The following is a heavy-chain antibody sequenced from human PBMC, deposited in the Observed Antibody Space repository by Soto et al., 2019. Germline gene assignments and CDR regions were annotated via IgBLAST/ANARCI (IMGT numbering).Heavy chain of an antibody. V-gene: IGHV4-59*01. CDR2: LYNTGST. D-gene: IGHD2-21*02. Sequence: ETLSLTCTVCGPSTSRYHGSWIRQSPGKGLEWIGYLYNTGSTIYNPSLKSRVTISVDTSKNQFSLKMNSVTAADTAVYYWARDLWGHCGGDRCRLDVWGQGSTVT. J-gene: IGHJ6*02. CDR1: GPSTSRYH. CDR3: ARDLWGHCGGDRCRLDV.